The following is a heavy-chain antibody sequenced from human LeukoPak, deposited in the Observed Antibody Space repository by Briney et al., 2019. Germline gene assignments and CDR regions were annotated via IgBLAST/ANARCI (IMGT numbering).Heavy chain of an antibody. V-gene: IGHV2-70*11. CDR1: GFSLSTSGMC. CDR3: ARSPMVRGLKPDAFDI. J-gene: IGHJ3*02. CDR2: IDWDDDK. Sequence: SGPALVKPTQTLTLTCTFSGFSLSTSGMCVSWIRQPPGKALEWLARIDWDDDKYYNTSLKTRLTISKDTSKNQVALTMTNMDPEDTATYFCARSPMVRGLKPDAFDIWGQGTMVTVSS. D-gene: IGHD3-10*01.